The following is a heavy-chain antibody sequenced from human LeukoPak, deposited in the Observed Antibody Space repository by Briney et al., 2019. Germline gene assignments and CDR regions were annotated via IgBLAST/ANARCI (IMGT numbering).Heavy chain of an antibody. CDR2: ISGNGGST. CDR1: GFTFSGYS. CDR3: AKGATTLTMGWLGS. J-gene: IGHJ5*01. Sequence: TGGSLRLSCAASGFTFSGYSMSWVRQAPGKGLEWLSGISGNGGSTHYADAVKGRFTISRDNSENTLFLQMNSLRAEDTARYYCAKGATTLTMGWLGSWGQGTLVIVSS. V-gene: IGHV3-23*01. D-gene: IGHD4/OR15-4a*01.